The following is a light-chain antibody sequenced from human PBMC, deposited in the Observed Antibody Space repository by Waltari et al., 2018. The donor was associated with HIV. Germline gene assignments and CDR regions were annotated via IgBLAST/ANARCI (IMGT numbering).Light chain of an antibody. CDR1: SSNIGAPYD. Sequence: QSVLTQPPSVSGAPGQRVTISCTGSSSNIGAPYDVHWFQHLPGTAPKLLIYGNSNRSSGVPDRFSGSKSGTSASLAITGLQAEDEADYYCQSYDSSLRGSVFGTGTKVTVL. CDR3: QSYDSSLRGSV. J-gene: IGLJ1*01. V-gene: IGLV1-40*01. CDR2: GNS.